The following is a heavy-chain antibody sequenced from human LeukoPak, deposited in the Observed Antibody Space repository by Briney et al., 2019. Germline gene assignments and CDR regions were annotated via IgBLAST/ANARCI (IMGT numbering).Heavy chain of an antibody. D-gene: IGHD3-22*01. CDR2: IIPIFGTA. J-gene: IGHJ5*02. CDR1: GGTFSSYA. CDR3: ARDNPDSRWFDP. V-gene: IGHV1-69*13. Sequence: SVKVSCKASGGTFSSYAISWVRQAPGQGLEWMGRIIPIFGTANYEQKFQGRVTITADGSTSTAYMELSSLRSEDTAVYYCARDNPDSRWFDPWGQGTLVTVSS.